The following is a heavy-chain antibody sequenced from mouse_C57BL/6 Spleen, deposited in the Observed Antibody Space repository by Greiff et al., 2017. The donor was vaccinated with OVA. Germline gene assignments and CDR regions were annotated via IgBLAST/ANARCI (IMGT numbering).Heavy chain of an antibody. CDR3: ARNYGSEGFAY. Sequence: VQLQQPGAELVKPGASVKLSCKASGYTFTSYWMHWVKQRPGQGLEWIGMIHPNSGSTNYNEKFKSKATLTVDKSSSTAYMQLSSLTSEDSAVYYCARNYGSEGFAYWGQGTLVTVSA. V-gene: IGHV1-64*01. CDR1: GYTFTSYW. D-gene: IGHD1-1*01. J-gene: IGHJ3*01. CDR2: IHPNSGST.